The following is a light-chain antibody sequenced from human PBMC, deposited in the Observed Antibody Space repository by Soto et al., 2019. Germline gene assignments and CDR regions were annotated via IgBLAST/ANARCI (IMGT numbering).Light chain of an antibody. Sequence: QSVLTQPPSVSGAPGQRVTISCTGSSSNIGASYEVHWYQQLPGRAPTLLIYGNNNRPSGVPDRFSGSKSGTSGSLAITGLQAEDEADYYCQSYDSSLSGYVFGTGTKVTVL. J-gene: IGLJ1*01. V-gene: IGLV1-40*01. CDR1: SSNIGASYE. CDR3: QSYDSSLSGYV. CDR2: GNN.